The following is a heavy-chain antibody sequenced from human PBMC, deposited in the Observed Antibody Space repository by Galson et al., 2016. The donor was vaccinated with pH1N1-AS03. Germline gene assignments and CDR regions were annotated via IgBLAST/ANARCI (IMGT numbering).Heavy chain of an antibody. D-gene: IGHD3-3*01. J-gene: IGHJ6*02. Sequence: SLRLSCAASGFTFSDSAMSWVRQAPGKGLEWVSLISASGDNTYYADSVKGRFTISRDSSRNTLYLQMNSLRAEDTAVYYCAGDEGFANGINVWGQGTTVIVSS. CDR1: GFTFSDSA. CDR2: ISASGDNT. CDR3: AGDEGFANGINV. V-gene: IGHV3-23*01.